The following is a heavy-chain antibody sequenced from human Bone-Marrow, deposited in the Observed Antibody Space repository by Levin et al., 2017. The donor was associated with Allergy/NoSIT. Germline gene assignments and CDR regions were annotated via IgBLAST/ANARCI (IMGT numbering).Heavy chain of an antibody. D-gene: IGHD3-10*02. J-gene: IGHJ5*02. V-gene: IGHV3-49*03. CDR1: GFTFGDYA. Sequence: PGESLKISCTASGFTFGDYAMSWFRQAPGKGLEWVGFIRSKAYGGTTEYAASVKGRFTISRDDSKSIAYLQMNSLKTEDTAVYYCTRGYYDGGNWFDPWGQGTLVTVSS. CDR2: IRSKAYGGTT. CDR3: TRGYYDGGNWFDP.